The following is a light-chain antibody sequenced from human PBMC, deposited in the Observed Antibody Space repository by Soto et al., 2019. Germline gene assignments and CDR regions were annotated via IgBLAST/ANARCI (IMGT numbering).Light chain of an antibody. V-gene: IGKV1-5*01. CDR1: QSISRW. Sequence: DIQMTQSPSTLSASVGSRVTISCRASQSISRWLAWHQQKPGKAPTLLIYHASSLESGVPSRFSGSGSGTEFTLTISSLQPDDVATYYCQQYNTYLSFGQGTRLEIK. J-gene: IGKJ5*01. CDR3: QQYNTYLS. CDR2: HAS.